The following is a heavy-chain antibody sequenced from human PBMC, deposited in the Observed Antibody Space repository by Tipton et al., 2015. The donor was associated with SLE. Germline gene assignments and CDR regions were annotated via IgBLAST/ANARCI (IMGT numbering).Heavy chain of an antibody. D-gene: IGHD2-21*02. CDR3: ARGMVTWGRAILGVDV. CDR1: GGSISSNY. Sequence: TLSLTCSVSGGSISSNYWIWIRQPPGKGLAWIGYISYSGGTNYNPSLKSRVTISQDTAKNHFSLKLTSVTAGDTAVYYCARGMVTWGRAILGVDVWGQGTTVNVSS. J-gene: IGHJ6*02. CDR2: ISYSGGT. V-gene: IGHV4-59*08.